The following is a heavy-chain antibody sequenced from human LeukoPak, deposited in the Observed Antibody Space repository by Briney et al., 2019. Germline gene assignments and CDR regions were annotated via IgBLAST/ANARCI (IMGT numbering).Heavy chain of an antibody. V-gene: IGHV3-53*01. Sequence: GGSLRLSCAASGFTVSSNYMSWVRQAPGKGLEWVSVIYSGGSTYYADSVKGRFTISRDNSKNTLYLQMNSLRAEDTAVYYCARDLFYYDSNGYDYWGQGTLVTVSS. CDR1: GFTVSSNY. CDR3: ARDLFYYDSNGYDY. J-gene: IGHJ4*02. CDR2: IYSGGST. D-gene: IGHD3-22*01.